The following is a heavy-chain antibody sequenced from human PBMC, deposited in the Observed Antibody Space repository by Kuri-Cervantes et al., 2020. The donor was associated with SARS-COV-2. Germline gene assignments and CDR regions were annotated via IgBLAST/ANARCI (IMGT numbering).Heavy chain of an antibody. V-gene: IGHV3-23*01. D-gene: IGHD3-10*01. CDR1: GFTFSSYA. CDR2: ISGSGGST. Sequence: GESLKISCAASGFTFSSYAMSWVRQAPGKGLEWVSAISGSGGSTYYADSVKGRFTISRDNSKNTLYLQMNSLRAEDTAVYYCAKEGFFYGSGRHFDYWAREPWSPSPQ. J-gene: IGHJ4*02. CDR3: AKEGFFYGSGRHFDY.